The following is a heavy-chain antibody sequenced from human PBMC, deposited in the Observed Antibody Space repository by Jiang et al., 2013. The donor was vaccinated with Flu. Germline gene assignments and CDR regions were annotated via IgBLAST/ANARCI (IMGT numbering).Heavy chain of an antibody. Sequence: VQLLESGGDLVQPGGSLRLSCAASGFTFSSYEINWVRQAPGKGLEWVSYITKSGSITYYADSVKGRFSISRDNAKNSLYLQMNSLRAEDTAVYYCARGGIQLWAFDAFDIWGQGDNGHRLF. V-gene: IGHV3-48*03. CDR1: GFTFSSYE. CDR2: ITKSGSIT. D-gene: IGHD5-18*01. CDR3: ARGGIQLWAFDAFDI. J-gene: IGHJ3*02.